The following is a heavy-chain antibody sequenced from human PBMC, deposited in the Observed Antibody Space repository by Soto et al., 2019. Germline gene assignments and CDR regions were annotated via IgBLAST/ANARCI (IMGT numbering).Heavy chain of an antibody. CDR2: ISSSSSTI. V-gene: IGHV3-48*02. CDR1: GFTFSSYS. CDR3: ASLADSSHGDAFDI. J-gene: IGHJ3*02. Sequence: GGSLRLSCAASGFTFSSYSMNWVRQAPGKGLEWVSYISSSSSTIYYADSVKGRFTISRDNAKNSLYLQMNSLRDEDTAVYYCASLADSSHGDAFDIWGQGTMVTVSS. D-gene: IGHD3-22*01.